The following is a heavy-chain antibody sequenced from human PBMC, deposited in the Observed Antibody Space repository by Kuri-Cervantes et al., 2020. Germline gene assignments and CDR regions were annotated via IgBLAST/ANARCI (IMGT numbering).Heavy chain of an antibody. V-gene: IGHV1-69*13. CDR3: ASPDY. J-gene: IGHJ4*02. CDR2: LFPLFGTV. CDR1: GGPFSSSV. Sequence: SAKVSCKASGGPFSSSVLSWVRQAPGQGLEWMGGLFPLFGTVRYAQKFQGRLTITADQSTNTAYMELSSLRSEDTAVYYCASPDYWGQGTLVTVSS.